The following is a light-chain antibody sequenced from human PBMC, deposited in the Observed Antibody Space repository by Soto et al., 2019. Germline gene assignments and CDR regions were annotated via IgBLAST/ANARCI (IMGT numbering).Light chain of an antibody. V-gene: IGKV3-15*01. CDR2: GAS. Sequence: EIVLTQSPGTLSLSPGERATLSCRASQSVSSNLAWYQQKPGQAPRLLIHGASTRATGIPARFSGSGSGTEFTLTISSLQSEDFAVYYCQQYNNWPLTWTFGQGTKVDIK. CDR3: QQYNNWPLTWT. J-gene: IGKJ1*01. CDR1: QSVSSN.